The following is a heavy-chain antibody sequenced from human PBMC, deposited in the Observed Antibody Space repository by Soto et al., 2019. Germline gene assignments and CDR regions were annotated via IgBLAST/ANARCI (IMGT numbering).Heavy chain of an antibody. CDR2: LYPSGDT. Sequence: EVQMAETGGDFIQLGGSLRLSCAASGFTVSDNYLSWVRQAPGKGLEWVSVLYPSGDTYYSDSVKGRFSISRDNSENTLYLKMSSLRADDAAVYYCARTISATVTTYFDYWGQGTLVIVSS. D-gene: IGHD4-17*01. CDR1: GFTVSDNY. CDR3: ARTISATVTTYFDY. J-gene: IGHJ4*02. V-gene: IGHV3-53*02.